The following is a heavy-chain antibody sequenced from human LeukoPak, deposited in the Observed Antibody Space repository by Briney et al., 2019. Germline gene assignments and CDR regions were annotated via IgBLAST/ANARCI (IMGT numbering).Heavy chain of an antibody. V-gene: IGHV4-34*01. CDR1: GGSFSGYY. CDR2: INHSGST. D-gene: IGHD3-16*02. Sequence: SETLSLTCAVYGGSFSGYYWSWIRQPPGKGLEWIGEINHSGSTNYNPSLKSRVTISVDTSKNQFSLKLSSVTAADTAVCYCARGPYDYVWGSYRPIDYWGQGTLVTVSS. CDR3: ARGPYDYVWGSYRPIDY. J-gene: IGHJ4*02.